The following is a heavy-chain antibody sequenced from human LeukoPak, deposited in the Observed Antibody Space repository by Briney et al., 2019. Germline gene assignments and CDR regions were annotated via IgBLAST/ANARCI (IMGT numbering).Heavy chain of an antibody. CDR1: GGSISSSRYY. CDR3: ATPVQYCGGDCYPFDY. CDR2: IYYSGST. J-gene: IGHJ4*02. D-gene: IGHD2-21*02. V-gene: IGHV4-39*01. Sequence: KSSETLSLTCTVSGGSISSSRYYWGWIRQPPGKGLELIGTIYYSGSTYYNPSLKSRVTISVDTSKNQFSLELSSVTAADTAVYYCATPVQYCGGDCYPFDYWGQGTLVTVSS.